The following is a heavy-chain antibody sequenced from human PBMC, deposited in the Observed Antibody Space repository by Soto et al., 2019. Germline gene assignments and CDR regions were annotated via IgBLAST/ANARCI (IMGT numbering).Heavy chain of an antibody. Sequence: GSLRLSCAASGFTFSSYAMSWVRQAPGKGLEWVSAISGSGGSTYYADSVKGRFTISRDNSKNTLYLQMNSLRAEDTAVYYCAKDQGYCSSTSCYLGWFDPWGQGTLVTVSS. CDR1: GFTFSSYA. V-gene: IGHV3-23*01. CDR3: AKDQGYCSSTSCYLGWFDP. D-gene: IGHD2-2*01. CDR2: ISGSGGST. J-gene: IGHJ5*02.